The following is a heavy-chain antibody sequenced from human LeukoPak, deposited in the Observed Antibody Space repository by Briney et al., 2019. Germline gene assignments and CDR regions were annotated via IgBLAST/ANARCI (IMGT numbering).Heavy chain of an antibody. Sequence: SETLSLTCAVYGGSFSGYYRSWIRQPPGKGLEWIGVINHSGSTNYNPSLKSRVTISVDTSKNQFSLKLSSVTAADTAVYYCARPSRTYYYGSGSYIYAFDIWGQGTMVTVSS. CDR2: INHSGST. V-gene: IGHV4-34*01. CDR1: GGSFSGYY. J-gene: IGHJ3*02. D-gene: IGHD3-10*01. CDR3: ARPSRTYYYGSGSYIYAFDI.